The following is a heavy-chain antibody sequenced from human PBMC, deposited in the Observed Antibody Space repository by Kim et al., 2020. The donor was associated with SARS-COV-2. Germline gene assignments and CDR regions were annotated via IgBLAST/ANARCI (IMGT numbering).Heavy chain of an antibody. Sequence: YAQKFQGRVPMTRDTSTSTVYMELSSLRSEDTAVYYCARNYCSSTSCSDYWGQGTLVTVSS. V-gene: IGHV1-46*01. CDR3: ARNYCSSTSCSDY. J-gene: IGHJ4*02. D-gene: IGHD2-2*01.